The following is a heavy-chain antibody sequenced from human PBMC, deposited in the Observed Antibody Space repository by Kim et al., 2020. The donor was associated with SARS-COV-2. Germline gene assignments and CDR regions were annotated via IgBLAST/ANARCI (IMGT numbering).Heavy chain of an antibody. D-gene: IGHD6-13*01. CDR3: ARDPSSSSWSTFDY. CDR2: ISNSGGTT. J-gene: IGHJ4*02. V-gene: IGHV3-48*03. Sequence: GGSLRLSCAASGFIFYTHEMNWVRQAPGKEPEWISYISNSGGTTYYADSVKGRFTISRDNAKNALYLQMNSLRVEDTAVYYCARDPSSSSWSTFDYWGQGTLVTVSS. CDR1: GFIFYTHE.